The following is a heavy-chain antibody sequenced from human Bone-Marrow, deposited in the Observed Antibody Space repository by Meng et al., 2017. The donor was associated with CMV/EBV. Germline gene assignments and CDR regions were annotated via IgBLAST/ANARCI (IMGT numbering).Heavy chain of an antibody. CDR1: GGSISSSS. Sequence: TCTVSGGSISSSSYYWGWIRQPPGKGLEWMGGIIPIFGTANYAQKFQGRVTITTDESTSTAYMELSSLRSEDTAVYYCAREGGTGYAFDIWGQGTMVTVSS. D-gene: IGHD3/OR15-3a*01. CDR3: AREGGTGYAFDI. CDR2: IIPIFGTA. J-gene: IGHJ3*02. V-gene: IGHV1-69*05.